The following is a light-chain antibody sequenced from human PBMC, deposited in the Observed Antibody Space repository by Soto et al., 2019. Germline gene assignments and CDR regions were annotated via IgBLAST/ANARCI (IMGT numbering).Light chain of an antibody. CDR3: SSYTSSSPYV. V-gene: IGLV2-14*01. CDR1: SSDVGGYNY. Sequence: QSALTQPASVSGSPGQSSSISCTGTSSDVGGYNYVSWYQQHPGKAPKLMIYDVSYRPSGVSNRFSGSKSSNTASRIISGLQAEDEADYYCSSYTSSSPYVFGTGTKLTVL. CDR2: DVS. J-gene: IGLJ1*01.